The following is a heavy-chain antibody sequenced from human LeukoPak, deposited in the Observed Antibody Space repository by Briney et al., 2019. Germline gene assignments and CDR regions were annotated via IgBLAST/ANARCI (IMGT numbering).Heavy chain of an antibody. V-gene: IGHV3-15*01. J-gene: IGHJ5*02. D-gene: IGHD2/OR15-2a*01. CDR3: TTDPIYRWFDP. CDR1: GFTFSNAW. Sequence: GGSLRLSCAASGFTFSNAWMSWVRQAPGKGVEWVGRIKSKTDGGTTDYAAPVKGRFTISRDDSKNTLYLQMNSLKTEDTAVYYCTTDPIYRWFDPWGQGTLVTVSS. CDR2: IKSKTDGGTT.